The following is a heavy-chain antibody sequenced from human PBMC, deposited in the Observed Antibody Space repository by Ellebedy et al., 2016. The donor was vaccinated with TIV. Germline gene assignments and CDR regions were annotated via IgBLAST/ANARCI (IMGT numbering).Heavy chain of an antibody. CDR1: GFSLTTNGMC. Sequence: SGPTLVXPTQTVTLMCSFSGFSLTTNGMCVSWIRQPPGKALEWLALIDWDDGKYYDTSLRTRLTISKGASKNQVVLTITNVDPGDTATYYCARNIPGDYYYGMDVWGPGTTVIVSS. J-gene: IGHJ6*02. CDR3: ARNIPGDYYYGMDV. V-gene: IGHV2-70*12. D-gene: IGHD3-10*01. CDR2: IDWDDGK.